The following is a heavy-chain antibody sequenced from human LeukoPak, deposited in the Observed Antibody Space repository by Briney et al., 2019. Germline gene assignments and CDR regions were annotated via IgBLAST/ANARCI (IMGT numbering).Heavy chain of an antibody. CDR2: VYYTGST. CDR3: ARHFAYSSSSYFDY. D-gene: IGHD6-6*01. CDR1: GGSVSNYY. V-gene: IGHV4-59*08. Sequence: SETLSLTCSVSGGSVSNYYWSWIRQPPGKGLEWIGYVYYTGSTDYNPSLKSRVTMFEDKSKNQFSLRLYSVTVADTAVYYCARHFAYSSSSYFDYWGQGSLVTVSS. J-gene: IGHJ4*02.